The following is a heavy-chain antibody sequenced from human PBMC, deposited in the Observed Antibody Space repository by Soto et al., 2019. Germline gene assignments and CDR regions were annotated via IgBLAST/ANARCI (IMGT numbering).Heavy chain of an antibody. V-gene: IGHV1-18*01. J-gene: IGHJ4*02. CDR2: ISAYNGNT. CDR3: ARGIVDWSPHDY. CDR1: GYTFTSYD. Sequence: ASVKVSCKASGYTFTSYDINWVRQATGQGLEWMGWISAYNGNTNYAQKLQGRVTMTTDTSTSTAYMELRSLRSDDTAVYYCARGIVDWSPHDYWGQGTLVTVSS. D-gene: IGHD3-9*01.